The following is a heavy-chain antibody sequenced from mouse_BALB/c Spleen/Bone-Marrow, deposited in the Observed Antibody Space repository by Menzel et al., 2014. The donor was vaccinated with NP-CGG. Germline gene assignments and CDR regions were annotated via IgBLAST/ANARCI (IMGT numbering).Heavy chain of an antibody. CDR3: TRGRRDAMDY. Sequence: VKLVESGAELVKPGASVKLSCKASGYTFTSYYMYWVKQRPGQGLEWIGEINPSNGGTNFNEKFKSKATLTVDKSSSTAYMQLSSRTSEDSAVYYCTRGRRDAMDYWGQGPSVTVSS. CDR2: INPSNGGT. J-gene: IGHJ4*01. V-gene: IGHV1S81*02. CDR1: GYTFTSYY.